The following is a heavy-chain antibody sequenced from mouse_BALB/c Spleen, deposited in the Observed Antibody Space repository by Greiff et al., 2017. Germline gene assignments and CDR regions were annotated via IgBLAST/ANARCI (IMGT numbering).Heavy chain of an antibody. J-gene: IGHJ4*01. CDR1: GFTFSNYW. CDR3: TRLRYLHGDMDY. Sequence: EVKLMESGGGLVQPGGSMKLSCVASGFTFSNYWMNWVRQSPEKGLEWVAEIRLKSNNYATHYAESVKGRFTISRDDSKSSVYLQMNNLRAEDTGIYYCTRLRYLHGDMDYWGQGTSVTVSS. CDR2: IRLKSNNYAT. V-gene: IGHV6-6*02. D-gene: IGHD2-14*01.